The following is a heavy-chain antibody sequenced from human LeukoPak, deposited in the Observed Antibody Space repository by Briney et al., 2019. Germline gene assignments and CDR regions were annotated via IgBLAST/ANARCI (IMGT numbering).Heavy chain of an antibody. CDR1: GFTFDDYA. CDR2: ISWNSGSI. V-gene: IGHV3-9*01. CDR3: AKGDLKVGSLRRGAFDI. D-gene: IGHD6-13*01. Sequence: PGGSLRLSCAASGFTFDDYAMHWVRQAPGKGLEWVSGISWNSGSIGYADSVKGRFTISRDNSKNTLYMQMNSLRAEDTAVYYCAKGDLKVGSLRRGAFDIWGQGTMVTVSS. J-gene: IGHJ3*02.